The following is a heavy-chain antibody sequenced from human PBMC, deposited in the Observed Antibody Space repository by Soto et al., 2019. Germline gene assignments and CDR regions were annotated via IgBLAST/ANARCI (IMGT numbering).Heavy chain of an antibody. V-gene: IGHV4-31*03. CDR2: ISYGGST. Sequence: QVQLQESGPGLVKPSQTLSLTCTVSGGSINSGGYCWSWTRQHPGKGLDWIGCISYGGSTSYNPSLYSRVTISAGTPKNQFPLKLPSVAAADTAVDYCSRGIRAWGQGALITVSS. J-gene: IGHJ5*02. CDR3: SRGIRA. CDR1: GGSINSGGYC. D-gene: IGHD5-18*01.